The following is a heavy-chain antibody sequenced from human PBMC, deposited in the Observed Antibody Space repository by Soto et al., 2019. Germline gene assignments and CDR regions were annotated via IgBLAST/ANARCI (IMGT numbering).Heavy chain of an antibody. J-gene: IGHJ3*02. D-gene: IGHD3-22*01. CDR3: TRRGENYYDSSCYYSNDAFDI. CDR2: IRSKANSYAT. CDR1: GFTFSGSA. V-gene: IGHV3-73*01. Sequence: GGSLRLSCAASGFTFSGSAMHWVRQASGKGLEWVGRIRSKANSYATAYAASVKGRFTISRDDSKNTAYLQMNSLKTEDTAVYYCTRRGENYYDSSCYYSNDAFDIWGQGKMVTVSS.